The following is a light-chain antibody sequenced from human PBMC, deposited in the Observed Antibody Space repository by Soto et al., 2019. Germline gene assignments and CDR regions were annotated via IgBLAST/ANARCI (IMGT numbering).Light chain of an antibody. CDR1: SSDVGGYDY. CDR3: SSYASSSPYV. J-gene: IGLJ1*01. V-gene: IGLV2-14*01. Sequence: QSALTQPASVSGSPGQSITISCTGTSSDVGGYDYVSWYQQHPGKAPKLMIYDVSDRPSGVSSRFSGSKSGSTASLTISGLQAEDEADYYCSSYASSSPYVVGTGTKLTVL. CDR2: DVS.